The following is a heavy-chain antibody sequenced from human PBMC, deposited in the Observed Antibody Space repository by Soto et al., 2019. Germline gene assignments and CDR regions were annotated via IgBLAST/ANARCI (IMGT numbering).Heavy chain of an antibody. D-gene: IGHD5-12*01. Sequence: EVQLLESGGGSVQPGGSLRLSGAASGFTFSNYDMSWVREAPGKGLEWVSAISGSGDSTQYADSVKGRFTISRDNSKNTLYLQMNSLRAEDTAVYYCAKGGDGYNYLFDYWGQGTLVSVSS. CDR1: GFTFSNYD. J-gene: IGHJ4*02. CDR3: AKGGDGYNYLFDY. CDR2: ISGSGDST. V-gene: IGHV3-23*01.